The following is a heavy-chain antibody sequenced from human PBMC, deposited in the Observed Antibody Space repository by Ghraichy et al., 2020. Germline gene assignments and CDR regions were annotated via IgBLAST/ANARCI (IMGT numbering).Heavy chain of an antibody. CDR3: ARPRQPYYYYAMDV. V-gene: IGHV3-7*01. D-gene: IGHD1-1*01. CDR2: IKQDGNEK. Sequence: GSLRLSCAASGFSFSNYWMTWVRQAPGKGLEWVANIKQDGNEKYCVDSVKGRFTISRDNAKNSLYLEMNSLRAEDTAVYYCARPRQPYYYYAMDVWGQGTTVTVSS. J-gene: IGHJ6*02. CDR1: GFSFSNYW.